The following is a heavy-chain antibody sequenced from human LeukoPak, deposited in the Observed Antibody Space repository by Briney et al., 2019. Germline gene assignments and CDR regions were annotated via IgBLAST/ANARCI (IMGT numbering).Heavy chain of an antibody. D-gene: IGHD1-26*01. Sequence: ASVKVSCKASGYSFTGYYMHWVRQAPGQGLEWMGWISTNTGNPTYAQGFTGRFVFSLDTSVSTAYLQISSLKAEDTAVYYCARPRRPTYDVLLVGATEVGAFDIWGQGTMVTVSS. CDR3: ARPRRPTYDVLLVGATEVGAFDI. J-gene: IGHJ3*02. V-gene: IGHV7-4-1*02. CDR2: ISTNTGNP. CDR1: GYSFTGYY.